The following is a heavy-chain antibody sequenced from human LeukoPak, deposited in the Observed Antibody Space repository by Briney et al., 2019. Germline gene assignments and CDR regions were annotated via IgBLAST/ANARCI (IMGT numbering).Heavy chain of an antibody. CDR3: ARTYYDSSGYYFDY. Sequence: GRSLRLSCAASGFTFSSYAMHWVRQAPGKGLEYVSAISSNGGSTYYANSVKGRFTISRDNSKNTLYLQMGSLRAEDMAVYYCARTYYDSSGYYFDYWGQGTLVTVSS. D-gene: IGHD3-22*01. V-gene: IGHV3-64*01. J-gene: IGHJ4*02. CDR1: GFTFSSYA. CDR2: ISSNGGST.